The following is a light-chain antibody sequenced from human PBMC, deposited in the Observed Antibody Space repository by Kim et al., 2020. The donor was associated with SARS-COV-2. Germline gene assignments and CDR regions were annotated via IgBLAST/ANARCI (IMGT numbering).Light chain of an antibody. CDR3: KQANSFPLT. J-gene: IGKJ4*01. CDR1: QGISSW. CDR2: AAS. Sequence: ASEGERVTITCRASQGISSWLAWYQQKPGKAPKLRIYAASSLQSGVPSRFSGSGSETDFNLTISSLQPEDFATYYCKQANSFPLTFGGGTKVDIK. V-gene: IGKV1-12*01.